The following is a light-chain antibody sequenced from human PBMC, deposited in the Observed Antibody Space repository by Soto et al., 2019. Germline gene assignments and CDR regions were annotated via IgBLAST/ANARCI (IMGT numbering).Light chain of an antibody. Sequence: DIQMTQSPSSVSASVGDRVTITCRASQGISTWLVWYQQKPGKAPKVLIYAASSLQSGVPSRFGGSGSGTDFTLTISSLQPEDFATYYCQQVDSFPITFGQGTRLEIK. J-gene: IGKJ5*01. V-gene: IGKV1-12*01. CDR2: AAS. CDR1: QGISTW. CDR3: QQVDSFPIT.